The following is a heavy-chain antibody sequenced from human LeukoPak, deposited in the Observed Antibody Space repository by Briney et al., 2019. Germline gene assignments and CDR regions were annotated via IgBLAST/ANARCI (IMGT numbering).Heavy chain of an antibody. CDR2: ISGSGSTI. CDR1: GFTFSSSE. CDR3: ARVLHKRNYDSSTYYGY. V-gene: IGHV3-48*03. Sequence: GGSLRLSCAASGFTFSSSEMNWVRQAPGKGLEWVSYISGSGSTIYYADSVKGRFTISRDNAKNSLYLQMNSLRAEDTAVYYCARVLHKRNYDSSTYYGYWGQGTLVTVSS. J-gene: IGHJ4*02. D-gene: IGHD3-22*01.